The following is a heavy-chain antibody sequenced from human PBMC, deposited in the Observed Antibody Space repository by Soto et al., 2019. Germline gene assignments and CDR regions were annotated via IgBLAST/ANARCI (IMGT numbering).Heavy chain of an antibody. Sequence: EVPLLESGGGLVQPGGSLRLSCAASGFIFNAYAMTWVRQAPGKGLEWVSAIGGSGGNTYYAASVKGRFTISRDNSKDTVDLEMNRLRVDDTAVYFCARVASDYINSADHWGQGILVTVSS. CDR3: ARVASDYINSADH. V-gene: IGHV3-23*01. J-gene: IGHJ4*02. D-gene: IGHD4-4*01. CDR1: GFIFNAYA. CDR2: IGGSGGNT.